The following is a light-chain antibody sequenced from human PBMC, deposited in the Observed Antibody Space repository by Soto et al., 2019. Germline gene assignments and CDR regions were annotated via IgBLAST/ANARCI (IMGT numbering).Light chain of an antibody. V-gene: IGLV2-23*01. Sequence: QSVLTQPASVSGSPGQSITLSCTGTSNDVGTYNLVSWYQQHPGKAPKLIIFEGFKRPSGVSNRFSGSKSGNTASLTISGLQAEDEAAYYCYSYAGSTTYVFGTGTKVTVL. J-gene: IGLJ1*01. CDR3: YSYAGSTTYV. CDR1: SNDVGTYNL. CDR2: EGF.